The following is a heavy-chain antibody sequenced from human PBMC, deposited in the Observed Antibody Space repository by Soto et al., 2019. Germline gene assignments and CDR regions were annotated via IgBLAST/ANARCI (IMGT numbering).Heavy chain of an antibody. CDR2: IIPVFGTA. D-gene: IGHD3-10*01. CDR3: ARFLGGAGSYYDGQNYNYYNGMDV. J-gene: IGHJ6*02. Sequence: QAQLVQSGAEVKKPGSSVKVSCKASGGPYNSFAISWVRQASGQGLEWIGGIIPVFGTATYAQKFKGRVTITAEESTSTAYMELSSLTSEDTAVYYCARFLGGAGSYYDGQNYNYYNGMDVWGQGTTVTVSS. CDR1: GGPYNSFA. V-gene: IGHV1-69*01.